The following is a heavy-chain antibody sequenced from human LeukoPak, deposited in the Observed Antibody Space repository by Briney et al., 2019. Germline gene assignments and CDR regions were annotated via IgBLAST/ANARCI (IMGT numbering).Heavy chain of an antibody. V-gene: IGHV1-2*04. D-gene: IGHD1-14*01. CDR2: INPNSGGT. J-gene: IGHJ5*02. CDR3: ARAGRPPHLNWFDP. Sequence: ASVKVSCKASGYTFTGYYMHWVRQAPGQGLEWMGWINPNSGGTNYAQKFQGWVTMTRDTSISTPYMELSRLRSDDTAVYYCARAGRPPHLNWFDPWGQGTLVTVSS. CDR1: GYTFTGYY.